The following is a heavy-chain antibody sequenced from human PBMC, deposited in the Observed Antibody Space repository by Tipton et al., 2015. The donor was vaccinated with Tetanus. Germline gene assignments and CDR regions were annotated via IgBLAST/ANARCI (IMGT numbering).Heavy chain of an antibody. CDR3: ARALTAVTTGGGYYYMDV. J-gene: IGHJ6*03. CDR2: IIPLFSTK. V-gene: IGHV1-69*01. D-gene: IGHD4-17*01. CDR1: GGTFSSYA. Sequence: QSGAEVKKPGSSVKVSCKVSGGTFSSYAISWVRQAPGQGLEWMGGIIPLFSTKNYAQKFQGRVTITADDSTNTAYMELSSLRSDDTAVYYCARALTAVTTGGGYYYMDVWGKGTTVTVSS.